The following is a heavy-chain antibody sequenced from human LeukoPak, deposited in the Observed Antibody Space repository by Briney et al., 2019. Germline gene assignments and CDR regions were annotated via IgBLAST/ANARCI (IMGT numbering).Heavy chain of an antibody. CDR2: IDTGTSTI. D-gene: IGHD2-15*01. CDR1: GFTFSTYS. V-gene: IGHV3-48*04. J-gene: IGHJ4*02. CDR3: ARDRCSGGSCYADY. Sequence: GGSLRLSCAASGFTFSTYSMNWVRQAPGKGLEWVSYIDTGTSTIYYADSVKGRFTISRDNAKNSLYLQMNSLRAEDTAVYYCARDRCSGGSCYADYWGQGTLVTVSS.